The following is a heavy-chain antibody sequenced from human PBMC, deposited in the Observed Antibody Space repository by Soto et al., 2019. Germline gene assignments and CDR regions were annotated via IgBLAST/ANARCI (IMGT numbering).Heavy chain of an antibody. CDR3: ARTLVVVPAAPDNWFDP. V-gene: IGHV4-4*07. CDR1: GGSINTFY. CDR2: ICSSGST. D-gene: IGHD2-2*01. J-gene: IGHJ5*02. Sequence: SETLSLTCTVSGGSINTFYWSWVRQPAGRGLEWIGRICSSGSTSINPSLKSQVTISVDKSKNQFSLKLSSVTVADTAVYYCARTLVVVPAAPDNWFDPWGQGTLVTVSS.